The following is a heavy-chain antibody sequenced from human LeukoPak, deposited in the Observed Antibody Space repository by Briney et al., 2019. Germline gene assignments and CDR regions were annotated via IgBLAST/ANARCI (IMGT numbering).Heavy chain of an antibody. CDR3: AREGNDGYSYGYDY. CDR2: IKQDGSEK. D-gene: IGHD5-18*01. Sequence: GGSLRLSCAASGFTFSSYWMSWVRQAPGKGLEWVANIKQDGSEKYYVDSVKGRFTTSRDNAKNSLYLQMNSLRAEDTAVYYCAREGNDGYSYGYDYWGQGTLVTVST. V-gene: IGHV3-7*03. CDR1: GFTFSSYW. J-gene: IGHJ4*02.